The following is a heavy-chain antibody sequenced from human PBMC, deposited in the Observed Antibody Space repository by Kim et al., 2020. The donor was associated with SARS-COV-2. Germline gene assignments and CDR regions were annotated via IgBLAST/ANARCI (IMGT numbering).Heavy chain of an antibody. D-gene: IGHD2-2*01. Sequence: SETLSLTCTVSGGSISSYYWSWIRQPPGKGLEWIGYIYYSGSTNYNPSLKSRVTISVDTSKNQFSLKLSSVTAADTAVYYCAGVVPAASPIVGVNWFDPWGQGTLVTVSS. J-gene: IGHJ5*02. CDR1: GGSISSYY. CDR2: IYYSGST. V-gene: IGHV4-59*01. CDR3: AGVVPAASPIVGVNWFDP.